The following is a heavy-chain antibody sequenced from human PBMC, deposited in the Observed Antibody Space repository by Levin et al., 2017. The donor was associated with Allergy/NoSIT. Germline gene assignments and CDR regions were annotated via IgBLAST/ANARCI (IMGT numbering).Heavy chain of an antibody. V-gene: IGHV3-21*01. CDR1: GFTFSSYS. D-gene: IGHD5-18*01. CDR3: ARVSAMGEIYWYFDL. Sequence: PGGSLRLSCAASGFTFSSYSMNWVRQAPGKGLEWVSSISSSSSYIYYADSVKGRFTISRDNAKNSLYLQMNSLRAEDTAVYYCARVSAMGEIYWYFDLWGRGTLVTVSS. J-gene: IGHJ2*01. CDR2: ISSSSSYI.